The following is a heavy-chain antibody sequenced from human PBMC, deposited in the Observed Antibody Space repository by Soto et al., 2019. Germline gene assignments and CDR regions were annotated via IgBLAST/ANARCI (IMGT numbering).Heavy chain of an antibody. CDR3: VRPGDYSSSDLDY. J-gene: IGHJ4*02. CDR1: GNTFSSYP. D-gene: IGHD2-21*01. CDR2: IIPIYGPT. Sequence: QVQLVQSGAEVKKPGSSVMVSCKSSGNTFSSYPVSWVRQAPGQGFEWMGVIIPIYGPTIYAQRFQGRVTLTADESTSTAYMELSSLRFEDTAVYFCVRPGDYSSSDLDYWGQGTLVTVSS. V-gene: IGHV1-69*01.